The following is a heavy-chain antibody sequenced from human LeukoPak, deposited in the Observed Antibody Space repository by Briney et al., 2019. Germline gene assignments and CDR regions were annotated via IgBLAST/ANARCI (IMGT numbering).Heavy chain of an antibody. J-gene: IGHJ6*03. CDR1: GGTFSSYA. D-gene: IGHD4-17*01. CDR3: ARADYGDSIAPDYYYYYMDV. CDR2: IIPIFGTA. Sequence: GASVKVSCKASGGTFSSYAISWVRQAPGQGLEWMGGIIPIFGTANYAQKFQGRVTITADKSTSTAYMELSSLRSEDTAVYYCARADYGDSIAPDYYYYYMDVWGKGTTVTVSS. V-gene: IGHV1-69*06.